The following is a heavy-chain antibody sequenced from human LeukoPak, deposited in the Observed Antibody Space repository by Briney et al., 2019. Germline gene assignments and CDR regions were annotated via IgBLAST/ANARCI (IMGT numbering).Heavy chain of an antibody. CDR1: GFIFSSKW. J-gene: IGHJ4*02. Sequence: GGSLRLSCAASGFIFSSKWIHWVRQAPGKGLEWVSRIDNGGSYTSYADSVKGRFTISRDNAKNTLYLQMNSLRAEDTAVYYCARDLPISDSSGYYLDYWGQGTVVTVSS. CDR2: IDNGGSYT. D-gene: IGHD3-22*01. CDR3: ARDLPISDSSGYYLDY. V-gene: IGHV3-74*01.